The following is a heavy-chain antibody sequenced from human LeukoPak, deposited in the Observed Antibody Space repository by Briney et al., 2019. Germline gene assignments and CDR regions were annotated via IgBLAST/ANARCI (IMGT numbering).Heavy chain of an antibody. CDR2: ISYDGSNK. CDR3: ARDLGYGDSAPYYYYGMDV. CDR1: GFTFSSYA. V-gene: IGHV3-30-3*01. J-gene: IGHJ6*02. D-gene: IGHD4-17*01. Sequence: GGSLRLSCAASGFTFSSYAMHWVRQAPGKGLEWVAVISYDGSNKYYADSVKGRFTISRDNSKNTLYLQMNSLRAEDTAVYYCARDLGYGDSAPYYYYGMDVWGQGTTVTVSS.